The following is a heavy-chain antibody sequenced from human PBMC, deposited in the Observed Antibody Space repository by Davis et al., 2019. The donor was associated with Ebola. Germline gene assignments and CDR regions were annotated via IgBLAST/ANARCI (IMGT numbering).Heavy chain of an antibody. CDR3: ARDHARTGYFDY. CDR2: INPSSGST. CDR1: GYTFTSYG. D-gene: IGHD3/OR15-3a*01. J-gene: IGHJ4*02. V-gene: IGHV1-46*01. Sequence: AASVKVSCKASGYTFTSYGITWVRQAPGQGLEWMGVINPSSGSTHYAQKFQGRVTMTRDTSTSTVYMELSSLRSEDTAVYYCARDHARTGYFDYWGQGTLVTVSS.